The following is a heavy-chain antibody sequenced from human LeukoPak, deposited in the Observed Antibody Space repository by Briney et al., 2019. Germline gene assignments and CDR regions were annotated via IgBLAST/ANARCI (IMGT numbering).Heavy chain of an antibody. Sequence: SETLSLTCTVSGGSISNYYWSWIRQPPGKGLEWIGYISYSGSSNYNPSLKSRVTISVDTSKNQFSLKLSSVTAADTAVYFCARRSSTVVDYWGQGTLVTVSS. D-gene: IGHD4-23*01. V-gene: IGHV4-59*01. CDR2: ISYSGSS. CDR3: ARRSSTVVDY. J-gene: IGHJ4*02. CDR1: GGSISNYY.